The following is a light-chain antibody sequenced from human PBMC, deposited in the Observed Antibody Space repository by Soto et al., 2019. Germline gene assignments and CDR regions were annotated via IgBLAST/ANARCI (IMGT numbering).Light chain of an antibody. CDR2: EDN. J-gene: IGLJ2*01. CDR1: SSNIGNNY. CDR3: ASWDSSLSAGV. Sequence: QSALTQPPSVSAAPGQRVTISCSGSSSNIGNNYVSWYQQLPGTAPKLLIYEDNKRPSGIPDRFSGSKSGTSATLGITGLRSGDEADYYCASWDSSLSAGVFGGGTMLTV. V-gene: IGLV1-51*02.